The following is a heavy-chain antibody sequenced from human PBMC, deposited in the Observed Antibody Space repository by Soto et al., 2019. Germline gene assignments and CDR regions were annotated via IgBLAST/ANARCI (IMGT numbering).Heavy chain of an antibody. CDR2: ISSSSSYI. D-gene: IGHD5-12*01. CDR1: GFTFISYS. Sequence: PGGSLRLSCAASGFTFISYSMNCFLQSPVKVLEWVSSISSSSSYIYYADSVKGRFTISRDNAKNSLYLQMNSLRAEDTAVYYCARDALRLLATGLNWFDPWGQGTLVTVSS. V-gene: IGHV3-21*01. J-gene: IGHJ5*02. CDR3: ARDALRLLATGLNWFDP.